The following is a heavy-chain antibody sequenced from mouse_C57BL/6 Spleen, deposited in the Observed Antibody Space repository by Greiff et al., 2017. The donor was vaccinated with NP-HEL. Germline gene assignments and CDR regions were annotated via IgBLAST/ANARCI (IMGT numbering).Heavy chain of an antibody. CDR3: ARDYYGNPFDY. CDR2: ISYDGSN. CDR1: GYSITSGYY. J-gene: IGHJ2*01. D-gene: IGHD2-1*01. Sequence: DVKLVESGPGLVKPSQSLSLTCSVTGYSITSGYYWNWIRQFPGNKLEWMGYISYDGSNNYNPSLKNRISITRDTSKNQFFLKLNSVTTEDTATYYCARDYYGNPFDYWGQGTTLTVSS. V-gene: IGHV3-6*01.